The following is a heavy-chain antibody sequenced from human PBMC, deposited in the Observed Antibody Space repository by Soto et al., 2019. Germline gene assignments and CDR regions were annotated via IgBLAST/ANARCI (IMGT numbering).Heavy chain of an antibody. D-gene: IGHD3-10*01. V-gene: IGHV3-66*01. CDR2: IYSGGTT. CDR1: GFTVSSTY. CDR3: GRNYCNDY. Sequence: EVRLVESGGDLVQPGGSLRLSCAASGFTVSSTYMTWVRQAPGKGLEWVSVIYSGGTTYYADSVKGRFTISRDNSKNTLYLQMNSLRAEDTAVYYCGRNYCNDYWGQGTLVTVSS. J-gene: IGHJ4*02.